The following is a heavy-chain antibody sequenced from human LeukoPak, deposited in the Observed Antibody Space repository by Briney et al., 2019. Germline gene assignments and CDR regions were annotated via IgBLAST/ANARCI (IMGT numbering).Heavy chain of an antibody. Sequence: GGSLTLSCVASQFTFSHYGMHWVRQAPGRGLEWVAVIWSDGTNQYYADSVKGRFTISRDDSEKTVYLQMDSLRAEDTAVYYCARGSDGYGNFDYWGQGTLVTVSS. J-gene: IGHJ4*02. CDR3: ARGSDGYGNFDY. CDR1: QFTFSHYG. CDR2: IWSDGTNQ. V-gene: IGHV3-33*08. D-gene: IGHD5-18*01.